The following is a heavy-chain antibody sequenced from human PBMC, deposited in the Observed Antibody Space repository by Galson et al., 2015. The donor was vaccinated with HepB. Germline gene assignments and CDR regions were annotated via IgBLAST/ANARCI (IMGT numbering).Heavy chain of an antibody. Sequence: SLRLSCAVSGFTFTTYGMSWVRQVPGKGLEWVSSISATGASTYYADSVKGRFTISRDNSKNTLSLQMNRLGAEDTAVYYCAKCHCSSGNCYGDHYGMDVWGQGTTVIVSS. D-gene: IGHD2-2*01. CDR3: AKCHCSSGNCYGDHYGMDV. V-gene: IGHV3-23*01. CDR1: GFTFTTYG. J-gene: IGHJ6*02. CDR2: ISATGAST.